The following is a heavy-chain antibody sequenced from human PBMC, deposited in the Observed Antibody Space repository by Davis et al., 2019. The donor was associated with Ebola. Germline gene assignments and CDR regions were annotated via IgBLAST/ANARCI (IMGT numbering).Heavy chain of an antibody. Sequence: ASVKVSCKASGYTFTSYAMNWVRQAPGQGLEWMGWINTNTGYPTYAQGFTGRFVFSLDTSVSTAYLQISSLTAEDTAVYFCAREIPQYNFDYWGQGTLVTVSS. CDR2: INTNTGYP. D-gene: IGHD1-1*01. V-gene: IGHV7-4-1*02. CDR1: GYTFTSYA. J-gene: IGHJ4*02. CDR3: AREIPQYNFDY.